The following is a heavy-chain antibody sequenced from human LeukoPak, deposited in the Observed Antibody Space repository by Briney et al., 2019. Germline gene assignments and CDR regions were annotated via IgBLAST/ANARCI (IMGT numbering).Heavy chain of an antibody. V-gene: IGHV3-23*01. CDR2: ITSGGGTT. CDR3: ARDPPRAAWVFDY. D-gene: IGHD6-25*01. J-gene: IGHJ4*02. Sequence: GGSLRLSCAASGFTFSNYAISWVPQAPGKALEWFSAITSGGGTTYYAGSVKGRFTISRDNSKNTLYLQMNSLRAEDTAVYYCARDPPRAAWVFDYWGQGTLVSVSS. CDR1: GFTFSNYA.